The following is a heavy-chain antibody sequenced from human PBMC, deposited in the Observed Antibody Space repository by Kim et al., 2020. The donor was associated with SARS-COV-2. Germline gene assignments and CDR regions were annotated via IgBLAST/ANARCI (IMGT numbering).Heavy chain of an antibody. V-gene: IGHV3-66*01. CDR3: ARNMEQLGNDAFDI. CDR2: IYSGGST. D-gene: IGHD6-6*01. J-gene: IGHJ3*02. CDR1: GFTVSSNY. Sequence: GSLRLSCAASGFTVSSNYMSWVRQAPGKGLEWVSVIYSGGSTYYADSVKGRFTISRDNSKNTLYLQMNSLRAEDTAVYYCARNMEQLGNDAFDIWGQGTMVTVSS.